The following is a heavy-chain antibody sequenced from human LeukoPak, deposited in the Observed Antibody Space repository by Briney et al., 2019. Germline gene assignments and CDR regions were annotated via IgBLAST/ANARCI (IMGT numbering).Heavy chain of an antibody. Sequence: GGSLRLSCAASGFTFSSYGMHWVRQAPGKGLEWVAVISYDGSNKYYADSVKGRFTISRDNSKDTLYLQMNSLRAEDTAVYYCAKVATVTTDYWGQGTLVTVSS. CDR2: ISYDGSNK. J-gene: IGHJ4*02. CDR3: AKVATVTTDY. CDR1: GFTFSSYG. D-gene: IGHD4-17*01. V-gene: IGHV3-30*18.